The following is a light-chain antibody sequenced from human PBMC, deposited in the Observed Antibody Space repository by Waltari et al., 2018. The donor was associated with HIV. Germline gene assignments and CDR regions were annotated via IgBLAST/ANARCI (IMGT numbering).Light chain of an antibody. CDR1: DDDVGNEG. Sequence: QAGLTHPPAVPQALGQTATLSSTGGDDDVGNEGAVCLQQLQGLPPTLLSYRNNNRASGVSHKFSAARAGNTIYLTIAGLQPEDEADYYCAAWDGRLSGWVFGGGTKLTVL. CDR3: AAWDGRLSGWV. V-gene: IGLV10-54*04. J-gene: IGLJ3*02. CDR2: RNN.